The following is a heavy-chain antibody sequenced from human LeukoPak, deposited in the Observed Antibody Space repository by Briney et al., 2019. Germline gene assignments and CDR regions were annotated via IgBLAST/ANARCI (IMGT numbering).Heavy chain of an antibody. CDR2: IRYDGSNK. CDR3: AKVAVTTDYYYYYMDV. D-gene: IGHD4-17*01. Sequence: GGSLRLSCAATGFTFSSYGMHWVRQAPGKGLEWVAFIRYDGSNKYYADSVKGRFTISRDNSKSTLYLQMNSLRAEDTAVYYCAKVAVTTDYYYYYMDVWGKGTTVTVSS. J-gene: IGHJ6*03. CDR1: GFTFSSYG. V-gene: IGHV3-30*02.